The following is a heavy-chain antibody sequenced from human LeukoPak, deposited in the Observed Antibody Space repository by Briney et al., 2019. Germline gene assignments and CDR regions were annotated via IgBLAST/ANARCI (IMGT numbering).Heavy chain of an antibody. D-gene: IGHD3-10*02. CDR2: INQDGSEK. J-gene: IGHJ6*04. CDR3: AELGITMIGGV. V-gene: IGHV3-7*01. CDR1: GFTFSTYW. Sequence: GGSLRLSCAVSGFTFSTYWVTWVRQAPGKGLEWVANINQDGSEKYYVDSVKGRFTISRDNAKNSLFLQMNSLRAEDTAVYYCAELGITMIGGVWGKGTTVTISS.